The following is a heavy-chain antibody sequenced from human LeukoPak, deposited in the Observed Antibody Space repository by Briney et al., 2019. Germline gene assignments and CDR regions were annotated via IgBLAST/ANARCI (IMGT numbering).Heavy chain of an antibody. V-gene: IGHV4-59*08. CDR3: ARSGSSGWYYFDY. D-gene: IGHD6-19*01. CDR2: IYYSGST. Sequence: PPETLSLTCTVSGGSISSYYWSWIRQPPGKGLEWIGYIYYSGSTNYNPSLKSRVTISVDTSKNQFSLKLSSVTAADTAVYYCARSGSSGWYYFDYWGQGTLVTVSS. CDR1: GGSISSYY. J-gene: IGHJ4*02.